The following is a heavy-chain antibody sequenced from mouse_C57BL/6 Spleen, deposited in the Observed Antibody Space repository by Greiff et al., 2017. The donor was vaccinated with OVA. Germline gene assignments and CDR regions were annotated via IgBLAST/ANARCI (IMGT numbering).Heavy chain of an antibody. Sequence: QLQQPGAELVMPGASVKLSCKASGYTFTSYWMHWVKQRPGQGLEWIGEIDPSDSYTNYNQKFKGKSTLTVDKSSSTAYMQLSSLTSEDSAVYYCARGGSSYDYFDYWGQGTTLTVSS. CDR3: ARGGSSYDYFDY. CDR2: IDPSDSYT. D-gene: IGHD1-1*01. CDR1: GYTFTSYW. V-gene: IGHV1-69*01. J-gene: IGHJ2*01.